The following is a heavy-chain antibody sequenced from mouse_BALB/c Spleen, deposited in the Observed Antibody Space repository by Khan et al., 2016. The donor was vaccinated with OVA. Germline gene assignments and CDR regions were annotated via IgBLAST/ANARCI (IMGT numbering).Heavy chain of an antibody. CDR3: AISACYGNYVEAWFAY. Sequence: VQLKESGPELVKPGGSMKISCKASGDSFTGYTMNWMKQSHGKNLEWIGLINPYNGGTSYNQKFKGKATLTVAKSSSTAYMELLSLTAEEYAVYYCAISACYGNYVEAWFAYWGQGTLVTVSA. CDR1: GDSFTGYT. J-gene: IGHJ3*01. CDR2: INPYNGGT. V-gene: IGHV1-18*01. D-gene: IGHD2-10*01.